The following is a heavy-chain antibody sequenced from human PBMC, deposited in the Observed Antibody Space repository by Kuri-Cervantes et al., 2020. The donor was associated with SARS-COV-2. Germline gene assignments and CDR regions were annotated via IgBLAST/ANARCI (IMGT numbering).Heavy chain of an antibody. CDR2: IYYSGST. Sequence: SETLSLTCTVSGGSISSSSYYWGWIRQPPGKGLEWIGSIYYSGSTNYNPSLKSRVTISVDTSKNQFSLKLSSVTAADTAVYYCARVKPYYDSSGYSPPHYYYYYMDVWGKGTTVTVSS. CDR1: GGSISSSSYY. CDR3: ARVKPYYDSSGYSPPHYYYYYMDV. V-gene: IGHV4-39*07. D-gene: IGHD3-22*01. J-gene: IGHJ6*03.